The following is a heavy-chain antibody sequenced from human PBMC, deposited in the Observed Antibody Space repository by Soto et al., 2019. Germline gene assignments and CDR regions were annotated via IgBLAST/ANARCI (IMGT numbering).Heavy chain of an antibody. CDR3: AKGEGGSSSSPWYSGMDV. Sequence: GGSLRLSCADSGFTFSAYGMHWVRQAPGKGLEWVAIISYDGSNKYYADSVKGRFTISRDNSKNTLYLQVNSLRAEDTAVYYCAKGEGGSSSSPWYSGMDVWGQGTTVTVSS. V-gene: IGHV3-30*18. J-gene: IGHJ6*02. CDR1: GFTFSAYG. D-gene: IGHD6-6*01. CDR2: ISYDGSNK.